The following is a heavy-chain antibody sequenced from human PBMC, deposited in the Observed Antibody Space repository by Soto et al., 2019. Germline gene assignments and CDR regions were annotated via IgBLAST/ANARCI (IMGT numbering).Heavy chain of an antibody. V-gene: IGHV1-69*13. J-gene: IGHJ6*02. CDR1: GGTFSSYA. CDR3: ASVVTAAMGRDYYYYYGMDV. Sequence: SVKVSCKASGGTFSSYAISWVRQAPGQGLEWMGGIIPIFGTVNYAQKFQGRVTITADESTSTAYMELSSLRSEDTAVYYCASVVTAAMGRDYYYYYGMDVWG. CDR2: IIPIFGTV. D-gene: IGHD2-2*01.